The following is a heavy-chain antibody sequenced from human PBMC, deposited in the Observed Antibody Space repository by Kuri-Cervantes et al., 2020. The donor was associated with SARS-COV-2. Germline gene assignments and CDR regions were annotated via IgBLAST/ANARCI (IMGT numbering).Heavy chain of an antibody. D-gene: IGHD6-19*01. Sequence: GESLKISCAASDFTVSTKYMTWVRQAPGKGLEWVSVIYAGGSTYYADSVKGRFTFSRDISKNTLYLEMDSLRGEDTAVYYCARGEWSSGLHYGMDVWGQGTTVTVSS. CDR2: IYAGGST. J-gene: IGHJ6*02. CDR3: ARGEWSSGLHYGMDV. CDR1: DFTVSTKY. V-gene: IGHV3-53*05.